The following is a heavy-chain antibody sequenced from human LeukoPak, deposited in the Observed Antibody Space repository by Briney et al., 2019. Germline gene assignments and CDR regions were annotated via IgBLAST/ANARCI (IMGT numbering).Heavy chain of an antibody. J-gene: IGHJ4*02. D-gene: IGHD3-3*01. V-gene: IGHV4-4*07. Sequence: SLIQTFSLGFNSNYYWTWIREPGRKELERIGRLHTHGSANYNTSLNSHVTLSEDTSKNQFSLRLRSVTAAGTAIYPCARDQGWSGKLDWGQGTLVTVSS. CDR2: LHTHGSA. CDR3: ARDQGWSGKLD. CDR1: LGFNSNYY.